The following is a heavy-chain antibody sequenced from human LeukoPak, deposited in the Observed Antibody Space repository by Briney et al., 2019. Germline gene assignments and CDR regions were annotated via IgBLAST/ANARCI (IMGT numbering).Heavy chain of an antibody. Sequence: ASVKVSCKASGHTFTNYYMHWLRQAPGQGLEWMGIINPGDGGATYAQNFQGRVTMTRDTSTSTVYMELSSLRSVDTAVYYCARVGDSSGWFFDYWGQGTLVTVSS. D-gene: IGHD6-19*01. V-gene: IGHV1-46*01. J-gene: IGHJ4*02. CDR3: ARVGDSSGWFFDY. CDR2: INPGDGGA. CDR1: GHTFTNYY.